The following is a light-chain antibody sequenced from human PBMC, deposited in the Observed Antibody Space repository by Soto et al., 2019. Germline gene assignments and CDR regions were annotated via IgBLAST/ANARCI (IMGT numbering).Light chain of an antibody. CDR3: QSFDSRPHVV. V-gene: IGLV1-40*01. J-gene: IGLJ2*01. CDR1: SSNIGAGYD. Sequence: QSVLTQPPSVSGAPGQRVTISCTGSSSNIGAGYDVHWYQQLPGTAPKLLIYSDNNRPSGVPDRFSGSESGASASLAITGLQAEDEADYYCQSFDSRPHVVFGGGTKLTVL. CDR2: SDN.